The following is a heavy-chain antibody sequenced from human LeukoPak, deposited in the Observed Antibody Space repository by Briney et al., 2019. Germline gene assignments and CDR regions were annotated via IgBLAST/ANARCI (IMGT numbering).Heavy chain of an antibody. D-gene: IGHD3-22*01. CDR2: INPNSGGT. Sequence: ASVKVSCKASGYTFTGYYMHWVRQAPGQGLEWMGRINPNSGGTNYAQKFQGRVTMTRDTSTSTVYMELSSLRSEDTAVYYCARVPQYYYDSSGYWNWGQGTLVTVSS. J-gene: IGHJ4*02. CDR3: ARVPQYYYDSSGYWN. CDR1: GYTFTGYY. V-gene: IGHV1-2*06.